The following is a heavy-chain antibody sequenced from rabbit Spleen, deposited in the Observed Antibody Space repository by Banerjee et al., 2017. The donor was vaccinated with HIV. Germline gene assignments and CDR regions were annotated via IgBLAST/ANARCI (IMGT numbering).Heavy chain of an antibody. D-gene: IGHD1-1*01. CDR1: GIDFSGSYH. V-gene: IGHV1S40*01. J-gene: IGHJ4*01. Sequence: QSLEESGGGLVKPGASLTLTCTASGIDFSGSYHMCWVRQAPGKGLEWIACINIVTGKSVYASWAKGRFIMSRTSSTTVTLQMTSLTATDTATYFCARDLVGVIGWNFDLWGPGTLVTVS. CDR3: ARDLVGVIGWNFDL. CDR2: INIVTGKS.